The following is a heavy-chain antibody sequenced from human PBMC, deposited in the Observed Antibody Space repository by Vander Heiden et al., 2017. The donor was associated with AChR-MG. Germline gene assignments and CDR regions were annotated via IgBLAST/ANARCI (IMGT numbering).Heavy chain of an antibody. J-gene: IGHJ4*02. D-gene: IGHD5-18*01. Sequence: QVQLVASGGGLVKPGGSLSPSCAAPGFTFSDYYMSWIRQAPGKGLEWVSYISSSGSTIYHADSVKGRFTISRDNAKNSLYLQMNSLRAEDTAVYYCARAGVYSYGTFDYWGQGTLVTVSS. CDR3: ARAGVYSYGTFDY. CDR1: GFTFSDYY. CDR2: ISSSGSTI. V-gene: IGHV3-11*01.